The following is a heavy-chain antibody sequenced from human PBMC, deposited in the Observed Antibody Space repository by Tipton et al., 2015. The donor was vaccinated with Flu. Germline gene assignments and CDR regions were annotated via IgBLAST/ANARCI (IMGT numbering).Heavy chain of an antibody. V-gene: IGHV3-21*01. CDR3: ARGSCASSCCYSGGYYYCAMDV. Sequence: SLRLSCAASGFSFDDYVMSWVRERPGKGLEWVSSISGDSSYIYYSDSVKGRFRISRDNPENSLSLHMTSLTAEDTALYYCARGSCASSCCYSGGYYYCAMDVWSHATAVIVSS. CDR2: ISGDSSYI. J-gene: IGHJ6*02. D-gene: IGHD2-21*01. CDR1: GFSFDDYV.